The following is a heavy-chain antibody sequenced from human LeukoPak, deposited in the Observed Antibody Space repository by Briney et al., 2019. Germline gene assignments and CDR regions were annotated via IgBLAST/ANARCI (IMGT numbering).Heavy chain of an antibody. CDR3: ARHRYSSSQRHDLDY. J-gene: IGHJ4*02. CDR1: GYSFTSYW. Sequence: GESLQISCKGSGYSFTSYWIGWVRQMPGKGLEWMGIIYPGDSDTRYSPSFQGQVTISADKSISTAYLQWSSLKASDTAMYYCARHRYSSSQRHDLDYWGQGTLVTVSS. D-gene: IGHD6-13*01. CDR2: IYPGDSDT. V-gene: IGHV5-51*01.